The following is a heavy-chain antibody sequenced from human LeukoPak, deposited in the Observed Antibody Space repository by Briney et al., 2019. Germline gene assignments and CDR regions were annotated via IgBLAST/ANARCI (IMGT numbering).Heavy chain of an antibody. CDR2: ISSSGSTI. V-gene: IGHV3-11*04. D-gene: IGHD3-3*01. Sequence: PGGSLRLSCAASGFTFSDYYMSWIRQAPGKGLEWVSYISSSGSTIYYADSVKGRFTISRDNAKNSLYLQMNSLRAEDTAVYYCARDGVFGVVIIPVGYWGQGTLVTVSS. CDR3: ARDGVFGVVIIPVGY. CDR1: GFTFSDYY. J-gene: IGHJ4*02.